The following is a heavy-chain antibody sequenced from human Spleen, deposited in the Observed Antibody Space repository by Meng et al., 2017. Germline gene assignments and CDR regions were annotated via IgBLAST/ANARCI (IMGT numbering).Heavy chain of an antibody. Sequence: SETLSLTCAVYGGFFSGYYWSWIRQPPGKGLEWIGEINHSGSTNYNPSLKSRVTISVDTSKNQFSLKLSSVTAADTAVYYCARSNRYSSSWQYYYYYYGMDVWGQGTTVTVSS. CDR3: ARSNRYSSSWQYYYYYYGMDV. CDR2: INHSGST. J-gene: IGHJ6*02. CDR1: GGFFSGYY. D-gene: IGHD6-13*01. V-gene: IGHV4-34*01.